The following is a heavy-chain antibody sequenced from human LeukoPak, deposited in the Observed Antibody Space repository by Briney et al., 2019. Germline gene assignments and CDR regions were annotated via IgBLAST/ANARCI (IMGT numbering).Heavy chain of an antibody. CDR2: INSDRSST. CDR3: AREITMVRGVTHDAFDI. CDR1: GFTFSSYW. V-gene: IGHV3-74*01. Sequence: GGSLRLSCAASGFTFSSYWMHWVRQAPGKGLVWVSRINSDRSSTSYADSVKGRFTISRDNAKNTLYLQMNSLRAEDTAVYYCAREITMVRGVTHDAFDIWGQGTMVTVSS. D-gene: IGHD3-10*01. J-gene: IGHJ3*02.